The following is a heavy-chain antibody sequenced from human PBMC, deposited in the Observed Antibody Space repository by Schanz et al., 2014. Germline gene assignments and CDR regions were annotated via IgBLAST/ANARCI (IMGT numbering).Heavy chain of an antibody. CDR1: GFSFSDHA. CDR3: VREGSTTPVAGLRSFDWLGRFDY. J-gene: IGHJ4*02. V-gene: IGHV3-72*01. CDR2: VRKKEFSDDTE. D-gene: IGHD3-9*01. Sequence: PGGSLRLSCAASGFSFSDHAMDWVRQAAGQGLQWVCRVRKKEFSDDTEEYAASVRGRFTISRDDSKNVVNLQMNGLKTEDTAMYYCVREGSTTPVAGLRSFDWLGRFDYWGQGALVTVSS.